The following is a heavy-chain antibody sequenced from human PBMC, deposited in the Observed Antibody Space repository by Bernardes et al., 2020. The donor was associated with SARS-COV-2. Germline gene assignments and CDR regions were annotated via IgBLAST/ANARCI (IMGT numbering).Heavy chain of an antibody. CDR1: GNSFTHFW. J-gene: IGHJ5*02. Sequence: GGCLKSTSHASGNSFTHFWVGWVRPTPGKGLEWLGLTYPAASRTIYSPSFQGQVTISADKSINTVYLQWSSLKASDTAIYYCARRYYYDTLMDPWGQGTLVTVSS. V-gene: IGHV5-51*01. CDR2: TYPAASRT. CDR3: ARRYYYDTLMDP. D-gene: IGHD3-22*01.